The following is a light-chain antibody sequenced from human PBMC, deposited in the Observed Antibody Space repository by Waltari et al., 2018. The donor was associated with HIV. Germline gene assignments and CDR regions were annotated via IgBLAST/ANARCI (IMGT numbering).Light chain of an antibody. Sequence: DIVLTQSPPVLSASVGDRITITCRASQGIRNYLAWYQRKQGRAPKLLIYGASTLAEGVPSRFGGSGSGTEFTLTITRLQPEDFATYYCQQQTSYPLTFGPGTRVDVK. CDR3: QQQTSYPLT. V-gene: IGKV1-9*01. CDR2: GAS. J-gene: IGKJ3*01. CDR1: QGIRNY.